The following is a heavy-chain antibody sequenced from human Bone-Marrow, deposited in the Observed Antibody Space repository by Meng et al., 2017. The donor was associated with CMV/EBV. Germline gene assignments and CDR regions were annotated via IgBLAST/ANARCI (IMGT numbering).Heavy chain of an antibody. Sequence: SETLSLTCTVSGGSISSGGYYWSWIRQHPGKGLEWIGYIYYSGSTYYNPSLKSRVTISGDTSKNQFSLKLSSVTAADTAVYYCARGRVGAQYNWFDPWGQGTLVTVSS. CDR1: GGSISSGGYY. CDR3: ARGRVGAQYNWFDP. J-gene: IGHJ5*02. CDR2: IYYSGST. D-gene: IGHD1-26*01. V-gene: IGHV4-31*03.